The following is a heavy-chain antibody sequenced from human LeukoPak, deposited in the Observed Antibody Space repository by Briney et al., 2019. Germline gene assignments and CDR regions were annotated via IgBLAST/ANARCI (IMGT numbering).Heavy chain of an antibody. J-gene: IGHJ3*02. D-gene: IGHD6-13*01. CDR1: GFTFDDYA. Sequence: PGGSLRLSCAASGFTFDDYAMHWVRQAPGKGLEWVSGISWNSGSIGYADSVKGRFTISRDNAKNSLYLQMNSLRAEDMALYYCARPGIATTGAFDIWGQGTMVTVSS. CDR3: ARPGIATTGAFDI. CDR2: ISWNSGSI. V-gene: IGHV3-9*03.